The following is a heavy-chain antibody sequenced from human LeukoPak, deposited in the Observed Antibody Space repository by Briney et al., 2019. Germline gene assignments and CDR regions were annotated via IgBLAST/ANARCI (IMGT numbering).Heavy chain of an antibody. CDR3: AKVALGYCSGSSCYYFDY. D-gene: IGHD2-15*01. V-gene: IGHV3-11*05. CDR1: AFTFRDYY. Sequence: TGGSLRLSCVASAFTFRDYYMSWIRQAPGKGLEWVSYISSSNSYTKYADSVKGRFTISRDNSKNTLYLQMNSLRAEDTALYYCAKVALGYCSGSSCYYFDYGGQGTLVTVSS. J-gene: IGHJ4*02. CDR2: ISSSNSYT.